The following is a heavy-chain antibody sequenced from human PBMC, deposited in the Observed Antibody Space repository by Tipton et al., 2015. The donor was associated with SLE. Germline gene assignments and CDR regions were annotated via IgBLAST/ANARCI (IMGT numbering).Heavy chain of an antibody. Sequence: SLRLSCVASGFTFSRYSLNWVRQAPGKGLEWVSSISSSNRYIHYADSVKGRFTISRDNAENSLYLQMNRLRVEDTALYYCAREQEDAYDIWGQGTMVIVSS. CDR3: AREQEDAYDI. CDR1: GFTFSRYS. J-gene: IGHJ3*02. CDR2: ISSSNRYI. V-gene: IGHV3-21*06.